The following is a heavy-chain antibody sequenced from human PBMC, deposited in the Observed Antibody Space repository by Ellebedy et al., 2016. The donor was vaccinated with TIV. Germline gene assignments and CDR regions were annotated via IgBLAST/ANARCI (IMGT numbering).Heavy chain of an antibody. J-gene: IGHJ3*02. CDR3: ARVITMVRGLDASDI. Sequence: AASVKVSCKASGGTFTRHSFSWVRHAPGQGLEWMGWINPNSGGTNYAQKFQGRVTMTRDPSISTAYMELSRLRSDDTAVYYCARVITMVRGLDASDIWGQGTMVTVSS. V-gene: IGHV1-2*02. D-gene: IGHD3-10*01. CDR1: GGTFTRHS. CDR2: INPNSGGT.